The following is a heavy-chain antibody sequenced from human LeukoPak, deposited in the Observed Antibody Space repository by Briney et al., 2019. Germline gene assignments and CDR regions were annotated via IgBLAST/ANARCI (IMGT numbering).Heavy chain of an antibody. D-gene: IGHD6-19*01. CDR3: ASGQWLVPLLYFQH. CDR2: ISYSGST. Sequence: PETLSLTCTVSGGSISSYYWSWIRQPPGKGLEWIGYISYSGSTNYNPSLKSRVTISVDTSKNQFSLKLSSVTAADTAVYYCASGQWLVPLLYFQHWGQGTLVTVSS. CDR1: GGSISSYY. J-gene: IGHJ1*01. V-gene: IGHV4-59*01.